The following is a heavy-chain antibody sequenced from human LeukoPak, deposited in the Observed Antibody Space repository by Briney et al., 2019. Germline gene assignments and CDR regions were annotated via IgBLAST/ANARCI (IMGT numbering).Heavy chain of an antibody. Sequence: ASVKVSRKASGYTFTGYYMHWVRQAPGQGLEWMGWINPNSGGTNYAQKFEGRVTMTRDTSISTAYMELSRLRSDDTAVYYCARSGSRFLEWIPSLFVYWGREPWSPSPQ. D-gene: IGHD3-3*01. CDR1: GYTFTGYY. CDR3: ARSGSRFLEWIPSLFVY. J-gene: IGHJ4*02. CDR2: INPNSGGT. V-gene: IGHV1-2*02.